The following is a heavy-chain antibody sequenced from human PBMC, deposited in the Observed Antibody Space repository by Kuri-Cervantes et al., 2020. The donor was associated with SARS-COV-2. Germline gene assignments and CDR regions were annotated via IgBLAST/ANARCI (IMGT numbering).Heavy chain of an antibody. CDR3: AKRFVVPTNGTDYFDY. CDR2: IYSSGNT. V-gene: IGHV3-53*01. D-gene: IGHD3-10*01. CDR1: GFTVSTNY. Sequence: GGSLRLSCAASGFTVSTNYMSWVRQAPGKGLEWVSLIYSSGNTHYADSVKGRFTISRDNSKNTLYLQMHRLRAEDTAVYYCAKRFVVPTNGTDYFDYWGQGTLVTVSS. J-gene: IGHJ4*02.